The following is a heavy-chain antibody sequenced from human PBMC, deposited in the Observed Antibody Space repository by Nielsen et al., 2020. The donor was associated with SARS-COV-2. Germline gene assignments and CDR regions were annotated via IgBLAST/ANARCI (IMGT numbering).Heavy chain of an antibody. CDR3: AKSGYCNGGICYSTEYFQD. D-gene: IGHD2-15*01. CDR1: GYRFTAYS. CDR2: IDPHSGGT. J-gene: IGHJ1*01. Sequence: ASVKVSCKASGYRFTAYSMHWVRQAPGQGPEWMGRIDPHSGGTTYAQKFQGRVTMTRDTSINTAYMELTRLRSDDTAVYYCAKSGYCNGGICYSTEYFQDWGQGTLVTVSS. V-gene: IGHV1-2*06.